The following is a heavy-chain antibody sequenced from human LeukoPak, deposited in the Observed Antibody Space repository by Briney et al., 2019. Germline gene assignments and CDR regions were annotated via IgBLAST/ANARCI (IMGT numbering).Heavy chain of an antibody. CDR3: ARGLSFSAA. CDR1: GGSFSGYY. J-gene: IGHJ5*02. Sequence: PETLSLTCAVYGGSFSGYYWSWIRQPPGKGLEWIGEINHSGSTNYNPSLKSRVTISVDTSKNQFSLKLSSVTAADTAVYYCARGLSFSAAWGQGTLVTVSS. D-gene: IGHD3-16*02. CDR2: INHSGST. V-gene: IGHV4-34*01.